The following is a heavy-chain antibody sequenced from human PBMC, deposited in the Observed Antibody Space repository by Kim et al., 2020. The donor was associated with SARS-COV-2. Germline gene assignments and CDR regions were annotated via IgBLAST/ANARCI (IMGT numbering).Heavy chain of an antibody. CDR3: ARDYYGSGMTHAMDV. J-gene: IGHJ6*02. V-gene: IGHV3-7*03. D-gene: IGHD3-10*01. CDR2: IKPDDSQK. Sequence: GGSLRLSCADSGFTFSNYWMSWVRQTPGKGLEWVANIKPDDSQKYYVDSVKGRFTISRDNAKNSLYLQMNSLRAEDTAVYYCARDYYGSGMTHAMDVWGQGTTVTVSS. CDR1: GFTFSNYW.